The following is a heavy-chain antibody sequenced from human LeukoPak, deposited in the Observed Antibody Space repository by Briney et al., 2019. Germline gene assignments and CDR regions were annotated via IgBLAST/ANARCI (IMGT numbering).Heavy chain of an antibody. CDR2: TSDRGDYT. CDR1: GFTFTSYS. D-gene: IGHD3-22*01. Sequence: GGSLRLSCAASGFTFTSYSMSWVRQAPGKGLEWVSGTSDRGDYTYYADSVKGRFTISRDNAKNSLYLQMNSLRAEDTAVYYCARTAYYYDSSGYDDAFDIWGQGTMVTVSS. V-gene: IGHV3-23*01. J-gene: IGHJ3*02. CDR3: ARTAYYYDSSGYDDAFDI.